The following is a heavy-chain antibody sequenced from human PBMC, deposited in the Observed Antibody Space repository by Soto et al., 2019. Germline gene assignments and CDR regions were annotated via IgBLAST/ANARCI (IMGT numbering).Heavy chain of an antibody. D-gene: IGHD3-22*01. J-gene: IGHJ4*02. CDR1: GGSFSGYY. V-gene: IGHV4-34*01. CDR3: ARDDSSGYYLLDY. Sequence: SLTCAVYGGSFSGYYWSWIRQPPGKRLEWIGEINHSGSTNYNPSLKTRVTISVDTSKNQFSLKLSSVTAADTAVYYCARDDSSGYYLLDYWGQGTLVTVSS. CDR2: INHSGST.